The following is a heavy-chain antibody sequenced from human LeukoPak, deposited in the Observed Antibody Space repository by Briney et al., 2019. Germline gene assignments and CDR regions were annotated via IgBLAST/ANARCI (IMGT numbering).Heavy chain of an antibody. CDR3: ARNAYDFWSGYSHYYMDV. J-gene: IGHJ6*03. D-gene: IGHD3-3*01. CDR1: GYTFTSYG. Sequence: ASVKVSCKASGYTFTSYGISWVRQAPGQGLEWMGWNSAYNGNTNYAQKLQGRVTMTTDTSTSTAYMELRSLRSDDTAVYYCARNAYDFWSGYSHYYMDVWGKGTTVTVSS. V-gene: IGHV1-18*01. CDR2: NSAYNGNT.